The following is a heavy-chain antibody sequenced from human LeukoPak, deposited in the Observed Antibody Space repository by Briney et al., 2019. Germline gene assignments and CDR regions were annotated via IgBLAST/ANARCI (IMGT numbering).Heavy chain of an antibody. J-gene: IGHJ4*02. CDR3: AREGAFDFDY. Sequence: PGGSLRLSCAASGFTFSGYSMNWVRQAPGKGLEWVSYISSSSTIYYADSVKGRFTISRDNAKNSLYLQMNSLRAEDTAVYYCAREGAFDFDYWGQGTLVTVSS. CDR1: GFTFSGYS. V-gene: IGHV3-48*01. CDR2: ISSSSTI.